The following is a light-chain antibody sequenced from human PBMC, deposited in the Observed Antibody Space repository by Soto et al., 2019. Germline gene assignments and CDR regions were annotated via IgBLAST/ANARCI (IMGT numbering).Light chain of an antibody. CDR3: SSYTISSTLYV. Sequence: QSALTQPASVSGSPGQSITISCTGTSSDVGGYNYVSWYQQHPGKAPKLMIYDVSNRPSGVSNRVSGSKSGNTGSLTISGLEAEDDADYYCSSYTISSTLYVFGTGTKLTVL. CDR1: SSDVGGYNY. CDR2: DVS. V-gene: IGLV2-14*01. J-gene: IGLJ1*01.